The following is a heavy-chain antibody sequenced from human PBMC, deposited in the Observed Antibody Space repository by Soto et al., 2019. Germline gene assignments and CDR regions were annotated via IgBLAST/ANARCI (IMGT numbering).Heavy chain of an antibody. CDR3: ARAGHYGDDDAFDM. V-gene: IGHV1-18*04. D-gene: IGHD2-21*02. CDR1: GYTFTNYA. CDR2: ISAYNGNR. J-gene: IGHJ3*02. Sequence: QVQLVQSGAEVKKPGASVKVSCRASGYTFTNYAVNWVRQAPGQGLEWMGWISAYNGNRDYAQKFQDRVSMTTDTTTSTANMELRSLRSDDSAVYYCARAGHYGDDDAFDMWGLGTMVSVSS.